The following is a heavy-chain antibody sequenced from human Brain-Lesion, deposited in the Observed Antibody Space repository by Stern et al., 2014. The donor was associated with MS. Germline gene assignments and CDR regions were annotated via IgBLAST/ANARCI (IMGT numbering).Heavy chain of an antibody. CDR2: FDPEDGET. J-gene: IGHJ6*02. CDR1: GYTLTELS. CDR3: ATDRDDFRSGYSAPTKGYGLDV. D-gene: IGHD3-3*01. Sequence: VQLMESGAEVKKPGASVKVSCKVSGYTLTELSMHWVRQAPGKGLEWMGGFDPEDGETIYAQKFQGRVTVTEDTSTDTAYMELSSLRSEDTAVYYCATDRDDFRSGYSAPTKGYGLDVWGQGTTVTVTS. V-gene: IGHV1-24*01.